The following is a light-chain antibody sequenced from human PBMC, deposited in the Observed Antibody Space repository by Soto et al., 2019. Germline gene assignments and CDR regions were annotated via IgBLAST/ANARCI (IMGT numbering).Light chain of an antibody. CDR3: QQFDNWPWT. J-gene: IGKJ1*01. Sequence: DIVLTQSPGTLSLSPGARATLSCRARQSVASSHLAGYQQRPAQAPTLLIFGASTRATGIPARFSGSGCGTAFTLTISSLQSEDSAIYYCQQFDNWPWTFGQGTKVDIK. CDR2: GAS. V-gene: IGKV3-15*01. CDR1: QSVASSH.